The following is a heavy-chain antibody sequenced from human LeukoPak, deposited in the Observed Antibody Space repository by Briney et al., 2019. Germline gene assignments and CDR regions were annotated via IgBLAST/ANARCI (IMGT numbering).Heavy chain of an antibody. CDR2: ISGSGGST. Sequence: PGGSLRLSCAASGFTFSSYGMSWVRQAPGKGLEWVSAISGSGGSTYYADSVKGRFTISRDNSKNTLYLQMNSLRAEDTAVYYCAKDRRLGSSRDAFDIWGQGTMVTVSS. D-gene: IGHD6-19*01. J-gene: IGHJ3*02. CDR1: GFTFSSYG. CDR3: AKDRRLGSSRDAFDI. V-gene: IGHV3-23*01.